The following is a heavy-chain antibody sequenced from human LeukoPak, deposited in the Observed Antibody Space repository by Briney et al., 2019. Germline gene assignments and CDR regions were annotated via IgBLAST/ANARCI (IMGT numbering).Heavy chain of an antibody. CDR2: ISGSGGST. J-gene: IGHJ4*02. CDR3: AKGPLGYGSGSPFDY. V-gene: IGHV3-23*01. CDR1: GFTFSSYA. Sequence: GGSLRLSCAASGFTFSSYAMSWVRQAPGKGLEWVSAISGSGGSTYYADSVKGRFTISRDNSKNTLYLQMNSLRAEDTAVYYCAKGPLGYGSGSPFDYWGQGTLVTVSS. D-gene: IGHD3-10*01.